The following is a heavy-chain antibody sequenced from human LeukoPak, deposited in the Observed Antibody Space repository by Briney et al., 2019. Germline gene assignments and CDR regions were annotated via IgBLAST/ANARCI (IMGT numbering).Heavy chain of an antibody. CDR2: ISASGST. V-gene: IGHV4-61*02. J-gene: IGHJ4*02. CDR3: ARRNTKGYFDY. CDR1: GASISSGYYY. Sequence: SETLSLTCTVSGASISSGYYYWSWIRQPAGKGLEWIGRISASGSTDYNPSFKSRVTISENTSTNQFSLRLSSVTAADTAVYYCARRNTKGYFDYWGQGTLVTVSS.